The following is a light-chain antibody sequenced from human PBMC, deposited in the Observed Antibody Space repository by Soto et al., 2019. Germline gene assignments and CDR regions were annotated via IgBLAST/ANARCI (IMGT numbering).Light chain of an antibody. Sequence: SVLTQSPSASGSPGQSVTLSCPGTKNDIGVYDFVSWYQHHPGKAPRLIIYEVVQRPSGVPDRFSGSKSGNTASLTISGLQAEDEADYYCISYTGSSTSYVFGSGNKVTVL. CDR2: EVV. J-gene: IGLJ1*01. V-gene: IGLV2-8*01. CDR3: ISYTGSSTSYV. CDR1: KNDIGVYDF.